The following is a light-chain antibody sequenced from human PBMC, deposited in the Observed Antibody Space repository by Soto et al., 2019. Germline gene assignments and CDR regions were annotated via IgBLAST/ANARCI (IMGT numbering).Light chain of an antibody. CDR2: EAS. J-gene: IGKJ1*01. CDR3: QQYNSYSLT. V-gene: IGKV1-5*01. CDR1: QSISSW. Sequence: DIPMTQSPSTLSASVGDRVTITCRASQSISSWLAWYQQKPGKAPKLLIYEASSLEIGVPSRFSGSGSGTECTLTISSLQPDDFATYYCQQYNSYSLTFGQGTNVEI.